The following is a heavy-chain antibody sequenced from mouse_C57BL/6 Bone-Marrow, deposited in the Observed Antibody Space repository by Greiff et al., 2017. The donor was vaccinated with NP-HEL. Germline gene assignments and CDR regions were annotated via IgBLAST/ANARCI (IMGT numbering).Heavy chain of an antibody. J-gene: IGHJ3*01. V-gene: IGHV1-55*01. CDR3: ASRLLFLAY. CDR1: GYTFTSYW. CDR2: IYPGSGST. D-gene: IGHD1-2*01. Sequence: QVHVKQPGAELVKPGASVKMSCKASGYTFTSYWITWVKQRPGQGLEWIGDIYPGSGSTNYNEKFKSKATLTVDTSSSTAYMQLSSLTSEDSAVYYCASRLLFLAYWGQGTLVTVSA.